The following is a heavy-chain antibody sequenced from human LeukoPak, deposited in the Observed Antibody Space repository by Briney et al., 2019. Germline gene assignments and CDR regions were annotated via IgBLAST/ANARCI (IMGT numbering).Heavy chain of an antibody. D-gene: IGHD6-19*01. J-gene: IGHJ4*02. CDR2: ISSSSSYI. Sequence: GGSLRLSCAASGFTFSSYSMNWVRQAPGKGLEWVSSISSSSSYIYYADSVKGRFTISRDNAKNSLYLQMNSLRAEDTAVYYCASRIAVAQIDYWGQGTLVTVSS. CDR1: GFTFSSYS. V-gene: IGHV3-21*04. CDR3: ASRIAVAQIDY.